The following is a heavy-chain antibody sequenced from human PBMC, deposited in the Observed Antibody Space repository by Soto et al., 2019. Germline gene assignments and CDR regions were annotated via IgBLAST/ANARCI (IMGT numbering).Heavy chain of an antibody. Sequence: QVPLVESGGGVVQPGRSLRLSCAASGFTFSSYAMHWVRQAPGKGLEWVAVISYDGSNKYYADSVKGRFTISRDNSKNTLYLQMNSLRAEDTAVYYCARAGYDAFDIWGQGTMVTVSS. CDR3: ARAGYDAFDI. CDR1: GFTFSSYA. J-gene: IGHJ3*02. CDR2: ISYDGSNK. V-gene: IGHV3-30-3*01. D-gene: IGHD2-15*01.